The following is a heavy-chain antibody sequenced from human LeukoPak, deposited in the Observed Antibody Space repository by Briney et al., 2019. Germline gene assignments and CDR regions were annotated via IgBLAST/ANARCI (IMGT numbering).Heavy chain of an antibody. Sequence: SETLTLTCIASGVTITSYYWSWIRHPPGKGLEWIGRIYTNGTTKYNPSLKSRVTISVDTSKDQFSLRLSSVTAADTAVYYWARRVQMSSASATSNTWLDPWGQGTLVSVSP. CDR2: IYTNGTT. CDR3: ARRVQMSSASATSNTWLDP. V-gene: IGHV4-4*07. CDR1: GVTITSYY. J-gene: IGHJ5*02. D-gene: IGHD3-10*01.